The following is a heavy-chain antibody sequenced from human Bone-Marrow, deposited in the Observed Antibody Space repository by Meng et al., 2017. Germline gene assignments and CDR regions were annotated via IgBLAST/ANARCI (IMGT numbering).Heavy chain of an antibody. V-gene: IGHV1-8*01. J-gene: IGHJ4*02. CDR1: YYTFTSYD. D-gene: IGHD5-18*01. Sequence: QGWRVQWGAAGRMPGASSKSLCKASYYTFTSYDISWGRQATGQGLEWMGWMNPNSGNTGYEQKFQGRVTMTRNTSISTDYMELSSLRSEDTAVYYCARSGIQLWLYYWGQGTLVTVSS. CDR2: MNPNSGNT. CDR3: ARSGIQLWLYY.